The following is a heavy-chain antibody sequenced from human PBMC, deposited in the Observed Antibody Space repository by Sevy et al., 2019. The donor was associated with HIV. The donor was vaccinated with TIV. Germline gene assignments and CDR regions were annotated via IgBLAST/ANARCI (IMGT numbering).Heavy chain of an antibody. D-gene: IGHD5-18*01. CDR1: GGTFSSYA. J-gene: IGHJ4*02. CDR2: IIHIFGTA. CDR3: ARGITSMFGGGYYFDY. Sequence: ASVKVSCKASGGTFSSYAISWVRQAPGQGLEWMGGIIHIFGTANYAQKFQGRVTITADESTSTTYMELSSLRSEDTAVYFCARGITSMFGGGYYFDYWGQGTLVTVSS. V-gene: IGHV1-69*13.